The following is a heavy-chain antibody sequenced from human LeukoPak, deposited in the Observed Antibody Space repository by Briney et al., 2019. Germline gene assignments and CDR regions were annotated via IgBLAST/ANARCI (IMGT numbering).Heavy chain of an antibody. CDR3: AKDSAAEIYYYYMDV. CDR1: GFTFSSYA. D-gene: IGHD2-15*01. CDR2: ISGSGGST. J-gene: IGHJ6*03. V-gene: IGHV3-23*01. Sequence: QAGGSLRLSCAASGFTFSSYAMSWVRQAPGKGLEWVSAISGSGGSTYYADSVKGRFTISRDNSKNTLYLQMNSLRAEDTAVYYCAKDSAAEIYYYYMDVWGKGTTVTVS.